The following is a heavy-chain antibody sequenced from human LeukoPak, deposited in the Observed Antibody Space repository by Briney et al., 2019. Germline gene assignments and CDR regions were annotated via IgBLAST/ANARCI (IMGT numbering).Heavy chain of an antibody. CDR1: GFTFSRYD. J-gene: IGHJ4*02. Sequence: GGSLRLSCVASGFTFSRYDMHWVRQSTGKGLEWVSGIGTAGDTFYLGSVKGRFTISRENAKNSLYLQVNSLRVGDTAVYYCAKFGDILTGYPYYFDYWGQGTLVTVSS. V-gene: IGHV3-13*01. CDR3: AKFGDILTGYPYYFDY. D-gene: IGHD3-9*01. CDR2: IGTAGDT.